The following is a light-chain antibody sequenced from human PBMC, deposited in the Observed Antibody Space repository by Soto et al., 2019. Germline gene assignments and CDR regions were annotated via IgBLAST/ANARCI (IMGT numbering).Light chain of an antibody. CDR3: QQRSKWPIT. V-gene: IGKV3-11*01. Sequence: EIVLTQSPTTLSLSPGESSTLSCMATRSASNYLAWYQQKPGQAPRLLIYYASSRPTDIPARFSGSGSGTEFTLTISSLESEDSALYYCQQRSKWPITFGQGTRLEIK. J-gene: IGKJ5*01. CDR2: YAS. CDR1: RSASNY.